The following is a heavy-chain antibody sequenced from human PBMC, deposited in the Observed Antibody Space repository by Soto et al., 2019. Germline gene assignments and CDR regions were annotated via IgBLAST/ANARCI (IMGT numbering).Heavy chain of an antibody. Sequence: GWSLRLSCASSVFTFSSYGIHWVRQAPGKGLEWVAVISYDGSNKYYADSVKGRFTISRDNSKNTLYLQMNSLRAEDTAVYYCAKDEGFSYGSTTLDYWGQGTLVTVSS. V-gene: IGHV3-30*18. D-gene: IGHD5-18*01. CDR3: AKDEGFSYGSTTLDY. J-gene: IGHJ4*02. CDR1: VFTFSSYG. CDR2: ISYDGSNK.